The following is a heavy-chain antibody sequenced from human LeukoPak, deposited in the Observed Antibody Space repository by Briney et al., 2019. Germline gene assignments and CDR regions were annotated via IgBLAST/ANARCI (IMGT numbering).Heavy chain of an antibody. CDR1: GFTVSGNY. D-gene: IGHD3-9*01. V-gene: IGHV3-11*06. J-gene: IGHJ5*02. CDR3: ARLDGMGYFDRYLDP. Sequence: GGSLRLSCAASGFTVSGNYMSWVRQAPGKALQWVSFISSSGTFAHYADSVKGRFTISRDNAKNSLYLQMSGLRVEDTAVYYCARLDGMGYFDRYLDPWGQGTLVTVSS. CDR2: ISSSGTFA.